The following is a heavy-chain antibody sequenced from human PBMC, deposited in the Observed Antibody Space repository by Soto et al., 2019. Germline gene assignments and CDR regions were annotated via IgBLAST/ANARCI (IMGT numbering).Heavy chain of an antibody. J-gene: IGHJ4*02. CDR1: GGTFSTHA. D-gene: IGHD3-22*01. Sequence: QVQLVQSGAEVKKPGSSVKVSCKASGGTFSTHAIIWVRQAPGHGLEWMGGIIPVFQTAYYTQRFQGRVTITADESTNTAYMELSSLRSEDTAIYYCARGGSGYTWFNEFWGQGTLVTVSS. CDR3: ARGGSGYTWFNEF. V-gene: IGHV1-69*01. CDR2: IIPVFQTA.